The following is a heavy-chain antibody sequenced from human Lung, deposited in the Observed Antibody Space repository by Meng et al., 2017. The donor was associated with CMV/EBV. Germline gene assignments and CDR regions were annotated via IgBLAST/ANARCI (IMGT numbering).Heavy chain of an antibody. CDR3: LRRSGGSV. CDR2: IPHRGSS. Sequence: VWEWGRARVKLSEMLALTPGVTGVSTPNQKCWAWGRQPPGKGLEWMGEIPHRGSSAYNPSLKSRVTMSIDKSKNQFSLKLTPVTAADTAVDPCLRRSGGSVWGQGTLVTVSS. V-gene: IGHV4-4*02. J-gene: IGHJ1*01. D-gene: IGHD3-10*01. CDR1: GVSTPNQKC.